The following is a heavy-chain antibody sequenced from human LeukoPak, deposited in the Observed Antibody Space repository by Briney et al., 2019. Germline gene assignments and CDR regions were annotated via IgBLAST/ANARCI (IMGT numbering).Heavy chain of an antibody. CDR1: GGSFSGYY. V-gene: IGHV4-34*01. J-gene: IGHJ4*02. CDR2: INHSGST. CDR3: ARGGSYYDILTGYRYFDY. Sequence: SETLSLTCAVYGGSFSGYYWSWIRQPPGKGLEGIGEINHSGSTNYNPSLKSRVTISVDTSKNQFSLKLSSVTAADTAVYYCARGGSYYDILTGYRYFDYWGQGTLVTVSS. D-gene: IGHD3-9*01.